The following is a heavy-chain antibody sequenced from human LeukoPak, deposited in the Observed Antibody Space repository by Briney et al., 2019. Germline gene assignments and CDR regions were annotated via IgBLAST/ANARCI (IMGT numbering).Heavy chain of an antibody. Sequence: ASVKVSCKASGYTFTDYYLHWVRQAPGQGLEWMGWINPDSGGTNFARKFQDRITMIRDRSISTAYMELNRMRFDDTAIYYCAREKYGVYADVFDIWGQGTMVTVSS. CDR2: INPDSGGT. CDR1: GYTFTDYY. J-gene: IGHJ3*02. V-gene: IGHV1-2*02. D-gene: IGHD5/OR15-5a*01. CDR3: AREKYGVYADVFDI.